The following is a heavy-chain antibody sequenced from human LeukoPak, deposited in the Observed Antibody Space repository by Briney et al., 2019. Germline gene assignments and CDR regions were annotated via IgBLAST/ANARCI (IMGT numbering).Heavy chain of an antibody. V-gene: IGHV3-48*01. D-gene: IGHD3-10*01. CDR2: ISSASNTI. CDR1: GFTFSSYS. J-gene: IGHJ5*02. CDR3: ARDGWFGDYNWFNP. Sequence: GGSLRLSCAASGFTFSSYSMNWVRQAPGKGLVWISYISSASNTIYYADSVKGRFTISRDNAKNSVYLQMNSLRAEDTAMYYCARDGWFGDYNWFNPWGQGTLVTVSS.